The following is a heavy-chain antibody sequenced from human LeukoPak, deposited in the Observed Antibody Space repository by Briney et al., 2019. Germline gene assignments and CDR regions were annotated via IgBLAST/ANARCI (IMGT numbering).Heavy chain of an antibody. J-gene: IGHJ3*02. CDR3: ARGRLSYHDAFDI. D-gene: IGHD3-16*01. V-gene: IGHV1-69*13. CDR1: GGTFSSYA. CDR2: IIPIFGTA. Sequence: GASVKVSCKASGGTFSSYAISWVRQAPGQGLEWMGGIIPIFGTANYAQKFQGRVTITADESTSTAYMELSSLRSEDTAVYYCARGRLSYHDAFDIWGQGTMVTVSS.